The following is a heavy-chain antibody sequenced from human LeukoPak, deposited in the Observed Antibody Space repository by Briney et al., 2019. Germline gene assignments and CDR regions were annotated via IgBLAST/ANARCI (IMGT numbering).Heavy chain of an antibody. CDR1: GFTFSNAW. J-gene: IGHJ4*02. CDR3: TTDPWELHYEEFDY. V-gene: IGHV3-15*01. CDR2: IKSKTDGGTT. D-gene: IGHD1-26*01. Sequence: GGSLRLSCAASGFTFSNAWMSWVRQAPGKGLEWVGRIKSKTDGGTTDYAAPVKGRFNISRDDSKNTLYLQMNSLKTEDTAVYYCTTDPWELHYEEFDYWGQGTLVTVSS.